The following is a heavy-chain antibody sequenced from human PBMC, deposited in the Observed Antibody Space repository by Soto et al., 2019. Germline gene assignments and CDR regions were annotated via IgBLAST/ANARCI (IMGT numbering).Heavy chain of an antibody. V-gene: IGHV4-30-2*01. CDR2: IYHSGST. D-gene: IGHD2-2*01. CDR3: ARDRLYCINDSCYSVAQYYGMDV. CDR1: GGSISSGGYS. Sequence: SETLSLTCAVSGGSISSGGYSWSWIRQPPGKGLEWIGYIYHSGSTYYNPSLKSRVTISVDTSKNQFSLKLSSVTAADTAIYYCARDRLYCINDSCYSVAQYYGMDVWGQGTTVTVSS. J-gene: IGHJ6*02.